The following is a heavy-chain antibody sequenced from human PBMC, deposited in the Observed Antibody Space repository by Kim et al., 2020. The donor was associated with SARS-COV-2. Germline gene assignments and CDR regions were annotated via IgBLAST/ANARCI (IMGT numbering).Heavy chain of an antibody. CDR1: GFTFSSYS. J-gene: IGHJ4*02. CDR2: NSRDGGHI. Sequence: GGSLRLSCAGSGFTFSSYSMNWVRQAPGKGLEWLSSNSRDGGHIYYADSVKGRFTISRDNAKNSLYLQMDSLRAEDTAVYFCARAGIGCISTSCPLDYWSQRFLVTVSA. V-gene: IGHV3-21*01. D-gene: IGHD2-2*01. CDR3: ARAGIGCISTSCPLDY.